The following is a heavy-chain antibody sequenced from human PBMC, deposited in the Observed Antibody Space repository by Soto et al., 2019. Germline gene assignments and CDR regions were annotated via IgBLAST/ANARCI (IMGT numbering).Heavy chain of an antibody. CDR1: GFTFSNYA. CDR2: VSYDGDNE. Sequence: GGSLRLSCVASGFTFSNYAMHWVRQAPGKGLEWVAIVSYDGDNEYYADSVRGRFFISRDNSRNTLYLQMNSLRDEDTAVYYCARATDYWGQRTLVTVSS. J-gene: IGHJ4*02. CDR3: ARATDY. V-gene: IGHV3-30*03.